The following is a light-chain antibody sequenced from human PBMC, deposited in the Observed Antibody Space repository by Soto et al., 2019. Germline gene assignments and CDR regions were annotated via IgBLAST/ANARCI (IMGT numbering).Light chain of an antibody. J-gene: IGLJ1*01. V-gene: IGLV2-8*01. CDR1: SSDVGGYNY. CDR2: EVS. Sequence: QSALTQPPSASGSPGQSVTISCTGTSSDVGGYNYVSWYQQHPGKAPKLMIYEVSKRPSGVPDRFSGYKSGNTASLTVSGLQAEDEADYYCSSYAGSNTPYVFGTGTKLTVL. CDR3: SSYAGSNTPYV.